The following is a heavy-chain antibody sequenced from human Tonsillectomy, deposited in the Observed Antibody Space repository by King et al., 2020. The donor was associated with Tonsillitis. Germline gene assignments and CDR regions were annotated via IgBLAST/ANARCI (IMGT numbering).Heavy chain of an antibody. D-gene: IGHD3-22*01. V-gene: IGHV4-59*01. Sequence: VQLQESGPGLVKPSETLSLTCTVSGGSISTYFWSWVRQPPGKRLEWLGYIYYGGNTNYNPSLQSRVTISADTSTNQFSLNLTSVTAADTAVYYCARDRRVGYSYDSSGHSVDAFDIWGQGTMVTVSS. CDR3: ARDRRVGYSYDSSGHSVDAFDI. J-gene: IGHJ3*02. CDR1: GGSISTYF. CDR2: IYYGGNT.